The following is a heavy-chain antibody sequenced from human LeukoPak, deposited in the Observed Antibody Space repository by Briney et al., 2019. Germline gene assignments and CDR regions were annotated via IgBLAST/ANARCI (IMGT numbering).Heavy chain of an antibody. J-gene: IGHJ6*03. CDR1: GGSFSGYY. CDR3: ARGPVPSGSYYFKGYYYYMDV. V-gene: IGHV4-34*01. Sequence: SETLSLTCAVCGGSFSGYYWSWIRQPPGKGLEWIGEINHSGSTNYNPSLKSRVTISVDTSKNQFSLKLSSVTAADTAVYYCARGPVPSGSYYFKGYYYYMDVWGKGTTVTISS. D-gene: IGHD1-26*01. CDR2: INHSGST.